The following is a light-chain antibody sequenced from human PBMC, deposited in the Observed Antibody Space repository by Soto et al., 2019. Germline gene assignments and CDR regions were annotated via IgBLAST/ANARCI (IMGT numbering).Light chain of an antibody. J-gene: IGKJ1*01. CDR2: GAS. CDR1: QSFSSSY. Sequence: ELVLTQSPGTLSLSPGEIATLSCRASQSFSSSYLAWYQQKPGQAPRLLIYGASSRATGIPDRFSGSGSGTDFTLTISRLEPEDFAVYYCQQYGSSGTFGQGTKVDIK. CDR3: QQYGSSGT. V-gene: IGKV3-20*01.